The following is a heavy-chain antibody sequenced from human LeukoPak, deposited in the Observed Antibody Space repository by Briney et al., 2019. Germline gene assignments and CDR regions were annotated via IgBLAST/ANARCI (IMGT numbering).Heavy chain of an antibody. Sequence: GGSLRLSCAASGFTFSSPRMHWVRQPPGKGLVWVSRIHPDGSSTDYADSVKGRFTISRDDAKNTLYLQMNSLRAEDTAVYYCASSAYHYIYWGQGTLVTVSS. CDR3: ASSAYHYIY. J-gene: IGHJ4*02. CDR2: IHPDGSST. CDR1: GFTFSSPR. V-gene: IGHV3-74*01. D-gene: IGHD3-22*01.